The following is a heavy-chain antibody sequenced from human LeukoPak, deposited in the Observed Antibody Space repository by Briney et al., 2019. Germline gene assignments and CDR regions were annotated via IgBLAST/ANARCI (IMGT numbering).Heavy chain of an antibody. Sequence: GGSLRLSCAASGFTFSSYWMHWVRQAPGKGLVWVSRINSGGSSTSYADSVEGRFTISRDNAKNTLYLQMNSLRAEDTAVYYCARAGGDYYDSSGYYGYYYMDVWGKGTTVTTSS. CDR1: GFTFSSYW. J-gene: IGHJ6*03. CDR2: INSGGSST. CDR3: ARAGGDYYDSSGYYGYYYMDV. D-gene: IGHD3-22*01. V-gene: IGHV3-74*01.